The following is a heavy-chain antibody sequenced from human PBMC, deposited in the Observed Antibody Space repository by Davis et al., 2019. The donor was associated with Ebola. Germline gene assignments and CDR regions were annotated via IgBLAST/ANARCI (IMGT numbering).Heavy chain of an antibody. CDR1: GGSISSYY. Sequence: SETLSLTCTVSGGSISSYYWSWIRQPPGKGLEWIGYIYHSGVTNHNPSLKSRVTISVDTSKNQFSLKLSSVTAADTAVYYCARLRYDFLSGYSYDYWGQGTLVTVSS. V-gene: IGHV4-59*12. CDR3: ARLRYDFLSGYSYDY. J-gene: IGHJ4*02. CDR2: IYHSGVT. D-gene: IGHD3-3*01.